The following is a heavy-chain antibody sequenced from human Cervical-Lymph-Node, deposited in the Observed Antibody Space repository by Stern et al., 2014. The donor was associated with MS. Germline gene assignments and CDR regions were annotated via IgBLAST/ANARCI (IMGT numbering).Heavy chain of an antibody. CDR2: ILPVCGTP. CDR3: ALSSETSDRWYSLGYDL. D-gene: IGHD6-13*01. J-gene: IGHJ5*02. Sequence: KLGQSRAEVTKPGTSVKVSCKASGGTFSKFPSSWVRKAPGQGIEWMGGILPVCGTPTYAQEFRGRVTITADVSTSTVYMELSSLRSDDTAVYYCALSSETSDRWYSLGYDLWGQGTLVTVSS. V-gene: IGHV1-69*01. CDR1: GGTFSKFP.